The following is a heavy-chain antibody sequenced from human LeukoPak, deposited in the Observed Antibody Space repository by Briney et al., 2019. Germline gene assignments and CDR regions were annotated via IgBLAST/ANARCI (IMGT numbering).Heavy chain of an antibody. J-gene: IGHJ4*02. CDR1: GYTFTSYD. CDR2: MNPNSGNT. V-gene: IGHV1-8*01. Sequence: ASVKVSCKASGYTFTSYDINWVRQATGQGLEWMGWMNPNSGNTGYAQKLQGRVTMTTDTSTSTAYMELRSLRSDDTAVYYCATGHYSSGYPADDYWGQGTLVTVSS. D-gene: IGHD6-19*01. CDR3: ATGHYSSGYPADDY.